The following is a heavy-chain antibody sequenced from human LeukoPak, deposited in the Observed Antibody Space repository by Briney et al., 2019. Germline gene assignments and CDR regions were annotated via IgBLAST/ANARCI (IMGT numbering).Heavy chain of an antibody. CDR2: IHSSGNT. CDR3: ARDVGKAY. Sequence: SVTLSLTCTVSGFSISTYYWSWFRQPAGKGLEWIGRIHSSGNTNYNPSLQSRVSLSIDTSQNQFSLRLTSLTAADTAVYFCARDVGKAYWGQGLLAIVSS. V-gene: IGHV4-4*07. D-gene: IGHD4-23*01. J-gene: IGHJ4*02. CDR1: GFSISTYY.